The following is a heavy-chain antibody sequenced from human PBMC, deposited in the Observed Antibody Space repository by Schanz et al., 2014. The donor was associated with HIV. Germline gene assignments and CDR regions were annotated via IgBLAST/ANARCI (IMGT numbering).Heavy chain of an antibody. J-gene: IGHJ4*02. CDR3: ARQYYYDSSGYYPFFDY. Sequence: QVQLVESGGGVVQPGRSLRLSCAASGFTFSSYGMHWVRQAPGKGLEWVAVIWYDGSNKYYADSVKGRFTTSRDNSKNTLYLQMNSLRAEDTAVYYCARQYYYDSSGYYPFFDYWGQGTLVTVSS. CDR2: IWYDGSNK. D-gene: IGHD3-22*01. CDR1: GFTFSSYG. V-gene: IGHV3-33*01.